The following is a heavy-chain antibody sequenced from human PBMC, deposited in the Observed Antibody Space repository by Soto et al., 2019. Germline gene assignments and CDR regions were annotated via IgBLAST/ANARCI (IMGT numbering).Heavy chain of an antibody. J-gene: IGHJ3*02. CDR1: GGSISSSSYY. CDR2: IYYSGST. Sequence: PSETLSLTCTVSGGSISSSSYYWGWIRQPPGKGLEWIGSIYYSGSTYYNPSLKSRVTISVDTSKNQFSLKLSSVTAADTAVYYCARSLTYSSGWNDAFDIWGQGTMVT. CDR3: ARSLTYSSGWNDAFDI. V-gene: IGHV4-39*01. D-gene: IGHD6-19*01.